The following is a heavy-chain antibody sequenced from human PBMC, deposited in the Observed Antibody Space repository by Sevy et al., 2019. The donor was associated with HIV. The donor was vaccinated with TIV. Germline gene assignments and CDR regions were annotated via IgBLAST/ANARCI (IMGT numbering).Heavy chain of an antibody. V-gene: IGHV4-4*07. J-gene: IGHJ4*02. Sequence: SETLSLTCTVSGGSIGSYYWSWIRQPAGKGLEWIGRIYTSGSANYNPSLKSRVTMSVDTSKNQFSLKLSSVTAADTAVYYCARGHYDSSGYFSQSDYWGQGILVTVSS. CDR1: GGSIGSYY. CDR3: ARGHYDSSGYFSQSDY. CDR2: IYTSGSA. D-gene: IGHD3-22*01.